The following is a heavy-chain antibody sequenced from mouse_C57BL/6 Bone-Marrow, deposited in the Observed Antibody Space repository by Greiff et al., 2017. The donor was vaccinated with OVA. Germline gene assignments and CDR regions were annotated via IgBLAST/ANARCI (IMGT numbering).Heavy chain of an antibody. Sequence: QVQLQQPGAELVKPGASVKMSCKASGYTFTSYWITWVTQRPGKGLEWIGDIYPGSGSTNYHEKFKSKTTLTVDTSSSTAYMQLSSLTSEDSAVYYCATGNYYAMDYWGQGTSVTVSS. D-gene: IGHD2-1*01. J-gene: IGHJ4*01. CDR2: IYPGSGST. CDR3: ATGNYYAMDY. V-gene: IGHV1-55*01. CDR1: GYTFTSYW.